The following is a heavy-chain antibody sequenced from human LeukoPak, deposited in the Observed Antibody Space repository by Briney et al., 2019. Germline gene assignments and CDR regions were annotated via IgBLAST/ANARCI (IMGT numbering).Heavy chain of an antibody. CDR2: INPNSGGT. D-gene: IGHD3-16*01. V-gene: IGHV1-2*02. CDR1: GYTFSGYA. J-gene: IGHJ4*02. CDR3: ARAKAGPYYYANTAYSDLFDF. Sequence: ASVKVSCKASGYTFSGYAMHWVRQAPGQGLEWMGWINPNSGGTNYAQKFRGRVTMTSGTSISTAFMNLNRLRSDDTAVYYCARAKAGPYYYANTAYSDLFDFWGQGTLVTVAS.